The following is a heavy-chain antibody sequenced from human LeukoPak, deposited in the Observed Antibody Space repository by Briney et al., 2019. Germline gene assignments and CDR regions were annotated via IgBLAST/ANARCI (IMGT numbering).Heavy chain of an antibody. CDR1: GFTFSNYW. V-gene: IGHV3-7*01. D-gene: IGHD3-10*01. Sequence: PGGSLRLSCAASGFTFSNYWMSWVRQAPGKGLEWVANIKQDGSEKYFVDSVKGRFTISRDNAKNSLYLQMNSLRAEDTAVYYCARAPMVRGRSGYYYYMDVWGKGTTVTISS. CDR2: IKQDGSEK. CDR3: ARAPMVRGRSGYYYYMDV. J-gene: IGHJ6*03.